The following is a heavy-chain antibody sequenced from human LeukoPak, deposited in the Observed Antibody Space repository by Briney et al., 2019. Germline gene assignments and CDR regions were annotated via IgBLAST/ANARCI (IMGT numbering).Heavy chain of an antibody. CDR2: INHSGST. D-gene: IGHD7-27*01. CDR1: GGSFSGYY. Sequence: SETLSLTCAVYGGSFSGYYWSWIRQPPGKGLEWIGEINHSGSTNYNPSLKSRVTISVDTSKNQFSLKLSSVTAADTAVYYCARHTNWGMGYFDYWGQGTLVTVSS. CDR3: ARHTNWGMGYFDY. V-gene: IGHV4-34*01. J-gene: IGHJ4*02.